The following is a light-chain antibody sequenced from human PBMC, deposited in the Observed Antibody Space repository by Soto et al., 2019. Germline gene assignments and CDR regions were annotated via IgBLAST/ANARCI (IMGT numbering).Light chain of an antibody. J-gene: IGLJ2*01. CDR1: SYNIGSNT. Sequence: QSVVTQPPSASGTPGQRVTISCSGSSYNIGSNTVNWYQQLPGTAPKLLIYSNNQRPSGVPDRFSGSKSGTSASLAISGLQSEDEADYYCAAWDDSLNGVVFGVGTKLTVL. CDR3: AAWDDSLNGVV. V-gene: IGLV1-44*01. CDR2: SNN.